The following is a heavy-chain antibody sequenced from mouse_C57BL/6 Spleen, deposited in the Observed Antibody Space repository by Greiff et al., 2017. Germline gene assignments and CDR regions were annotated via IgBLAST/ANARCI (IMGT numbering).Heavy chain of an antibody. J-gene: IGHJ4*01. Sequence: VQLQQSGPELVKPGASVKISCKASGYTFTDYYMNWVKQSHGKSLEWIGDINPNNGGTSYNQKFKGKATLTVDKSSSTAYMELRSLTSEDSAVYYCARIGYSNYGMDYWGQGTSVTVSS. V-gene: IGHV1-26*01. CDR3: ARIGYSNYGMDY. CDR1: GYTFTDYY. CDR2: INPNNGGT. D-gene: IGHD2-5*01.